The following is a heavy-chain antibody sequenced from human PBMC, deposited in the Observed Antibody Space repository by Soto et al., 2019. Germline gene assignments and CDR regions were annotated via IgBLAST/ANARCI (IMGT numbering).Heavy chain of an antibody. V-gene: IGHV5-51*01. CDR3: ARFANIFDFDN. D-gene: IGHD2-21*01. J-gene: IGHJ4*01. CDR1: VYIFTNYS. Sequence: PVESLTVSCHGSVYIFTNYSFGSLRRLPRKGLEWMVIIYPRDSDTRYSPSFQGQVTISADKSISTAYLQWSSPKASDTALYYCARFANIFDFDNWGHGTLVTAPQ. CDR2: IYPRDSDT.